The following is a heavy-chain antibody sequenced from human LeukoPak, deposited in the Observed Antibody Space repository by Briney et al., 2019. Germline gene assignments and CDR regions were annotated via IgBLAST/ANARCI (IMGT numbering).Heavy chain of an antibody. D-gene: IGHD3-16*01. CDR3: TKGMGQFYYYYYMDV. V-gene: IGHV3-9*01. CDR2: INWNSGSI. J-gene: IGHJ6*03. Sequence: PGRSLRLSCAASGFTFYDYAMHRVRQPPGKGLEWVSGINWNSGSIGYADSVKGRFTISRDNAKNSLYLQMNSLRAEDTALYYCTKGMGQFYYYYYMDVWGKGTTVTVSS. CDR1: GFTFYDYA.